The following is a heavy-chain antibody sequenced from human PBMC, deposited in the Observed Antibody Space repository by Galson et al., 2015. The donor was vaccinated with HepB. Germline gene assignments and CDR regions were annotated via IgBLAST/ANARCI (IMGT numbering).Heavy chain of an antibody. V-gene: IGHV5-51*01. D-gene: IGHD6-13*01. J-gene: IGHJ4*02. Sequence: QSGAEVKRPGESLIVSCEASGYTFTTYWIGWVRQLPGKGLEWMGMIYPGDSDSRYSQSFQGQVTISADKSISTAYLQWSSLKASDTAMYYCARHRYPAAAGLGVDYWGQGTLVTVSS. CDR2: IYPGDSDS. CDR1: GYTFTTYW. CDR3: ARHRYPAAAGLGVDY.